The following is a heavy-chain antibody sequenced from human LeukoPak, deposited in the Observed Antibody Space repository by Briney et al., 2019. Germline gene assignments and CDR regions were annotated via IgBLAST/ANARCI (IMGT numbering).Heavy chain of an antibody. CDR3: ARERGSGYYFDP. J-gene: IGHJ5*02. CDR2: IYYSGST. V-gene: IGHV4-39*07. CDR1: GGPISSSSYY. D-gene: IGHD3-22*01. Sequence: SETLPLTCTVSGGPISSSSYYWSWIRQPPGKGLEWIGSIYYSGSTYYNPSLKSRVTISVDTSKNQFSLKLSSVTAADTAVYYCARERGSGYYFDPWGQGTLVTVSS.